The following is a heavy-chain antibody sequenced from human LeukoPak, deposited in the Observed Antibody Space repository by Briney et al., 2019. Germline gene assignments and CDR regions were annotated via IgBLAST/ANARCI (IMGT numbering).Heavy chain of an antibody. CDR1: GFTFSSYE. V-gene: IGHV3-48*03. D-gene: IGHD1-26*01. CDR2: ISSSGSTI. CDR3: AKKYSTGLDP. J-gene: IGHJ5*02. Sequence: PGGSLRLSCAASGFTFSSYEMNWVRQAPGKGLEWVSYISSSGSTIYYADSVKRRFTISRDNAKNSLYLQMNSLRAEDTAVYYCAKKYSTGLDPWGQGTLVTVSS.